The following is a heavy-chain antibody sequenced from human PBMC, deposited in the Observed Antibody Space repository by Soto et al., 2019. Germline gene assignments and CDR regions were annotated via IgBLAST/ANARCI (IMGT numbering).Heavy chain of an antibody. CDR2: ISGSGADT. CDR3: AKDTGRGGGSVFDY. D-gene: IGHD2-15*01. Sequence: EVQLLESGGGLVQPGGSLRLSCAPSGFIFSNYAMSWVRQARGKGLEWVSAISGSGADTYYTESVKGRFTISRNNFKNTLSLQMNSQRAEDTAVYYCAKDTGRGGGSVFDYWGQGTLVTVSS. J-gene: IGHJ4*02. CDR1: GFIFSNYA. V-gene: IGHV3-23*01.